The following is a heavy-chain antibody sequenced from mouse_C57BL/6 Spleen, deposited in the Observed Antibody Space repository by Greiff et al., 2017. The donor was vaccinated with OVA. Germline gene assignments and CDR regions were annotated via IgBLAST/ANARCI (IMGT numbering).Heavy chain of an antibody. CDR3: ARGGLITTVVATGEYYFDY. CDR1: GYTFTSYW. D-gene: IGHD1-1*01. V-gene: IGHV1-7*01. CDR2: INPSSGYT. Sequence: LVESGAELAKPGASVKLSCKASGYTFTSYWMHWVKQRPGQGLEWIGYINPSSGYTKYNQKFKDKATLTADKSSSTAYMQLSSLTYEDSAVYYCARGGLITTVVATGEYYFDYWGQGTTLTVSS. J-gene: IGHJ2*01.